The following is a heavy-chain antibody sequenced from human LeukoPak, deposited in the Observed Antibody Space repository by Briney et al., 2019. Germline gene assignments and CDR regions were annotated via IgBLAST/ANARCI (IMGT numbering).Heavy chain of an antibody. J-gene: IGHJ4*02. Sequence: SETLSLTCTVSGGSISSYYWSWIRQPAGKGLEWIGRIHTSGSTNYNPSLKSRVTMSVGTSKNQFSLRLSSVTAADTAVYYCARIYDFWSAYQYYFDYWGQGTLVTVSS. CDR2: IHTSGST. D-gene: IGHD3-3*01. CDR1: GGSISSYY. V-gene: IGHV4-4*07. CDR3: ARIYDFWSAYQYYFDY.